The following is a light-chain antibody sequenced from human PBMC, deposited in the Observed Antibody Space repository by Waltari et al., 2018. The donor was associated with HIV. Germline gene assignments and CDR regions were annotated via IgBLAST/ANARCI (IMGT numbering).Light chain of an antibody. V-gene: IGKV3-15*01. CDR3: LQYNNWWT. CDR2: DAS. Sequence: EIVMTQSPATLSVSPGVGATLSCRASQSVSNNLAWYQQKPGQAPRLLIYDASTRATGIPARFSGSGSATEFTLTISSLQSEDFAVYYCLQYNNWWTFGQGTKVEVK. CDR1: QSVSNN. J-gene: IGKJ1*01.